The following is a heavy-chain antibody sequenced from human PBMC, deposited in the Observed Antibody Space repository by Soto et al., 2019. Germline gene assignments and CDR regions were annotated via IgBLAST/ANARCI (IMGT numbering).Heavy chain of an antibody. V-gene: IGHV2-5*02. CDR1: GFSLTTSGVA. J-gene: IGHJ4*02. CDR2: IYWDDDK. D-gene: IGHD3-22*01. CDR3: ARSSGYTPRFDF. Sequence: SGPTLVNPTQTLTLTCTFSGFSLTTSGVAVGWIRQPPGKALEWLVLIYWDDDKRYSPSLKSRLTITKDTSKNQVVLTMTNMDPVDTATYFCARSSGYTPRFDFWGQGALVTVSS.